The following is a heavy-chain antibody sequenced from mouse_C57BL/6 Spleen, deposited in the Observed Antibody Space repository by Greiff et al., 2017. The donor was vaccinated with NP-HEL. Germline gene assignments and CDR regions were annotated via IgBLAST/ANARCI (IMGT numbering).Heavy chain of an antibody. V-gene: IGHV1-18*01. D-gene: IGHD4-1*01. Sequence: VQLQQSGPELVKPGASVKIPCKASGYTFTDYNMDWVKQSHGKSLEWIGDINPNNGGTIYNQKFKGKATLTVDKSSSTAYMELRSLTSEDTAVYYCARKPRWDWYFDVWGTGTTVTVSS. CDR1: GYTFTDYN. CDR2: INPNNGGT. CDR3: ARKPRWDWYFDV. J-gene: IGHJ1*03.